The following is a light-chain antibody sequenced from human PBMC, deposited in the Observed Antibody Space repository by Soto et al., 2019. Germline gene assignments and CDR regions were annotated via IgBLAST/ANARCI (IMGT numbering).Light chain of an antibody. J-gene: IGKJ4*01. CDR2: AAS. CDR1: QGISSY. V-gene: IGKV1-9*01. Sequence: DIQLTQSPSFLSASVGDRVTITCRASQGISSYLAWYQQKPGKAPKLLIYAASTLQSGVPSRFSGSGSGTEFTLTIRSLQPEDFATYYCQQLNSYPLTFGGGTKVAIK. CDR3: QQLNSYPLT.